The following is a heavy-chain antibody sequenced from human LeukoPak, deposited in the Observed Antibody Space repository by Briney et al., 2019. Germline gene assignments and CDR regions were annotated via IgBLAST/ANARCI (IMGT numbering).Heavy chain of an antibody. CDR1: GFTFSSYG. CDR3: ARGNYYNWFEP. V-gene: IGHV4-59*01. D-gene: IGHD1-1*01. CDR2: IYYSGST. J-gene: IGHJ5*02. Sequence: GSLRLSCAASGFTFSSYGMSWVRQAPGKGLEWIGYIYYSGSTNYNPSLKSRVTISVDTSKNQFSLKLSSVTAADTAVYYCARGNYYNWFEPWGQGTLVTVSS.